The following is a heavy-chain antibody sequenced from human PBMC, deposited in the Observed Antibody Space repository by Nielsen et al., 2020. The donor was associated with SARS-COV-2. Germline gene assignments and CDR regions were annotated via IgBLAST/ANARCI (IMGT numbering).Heavy chain of an antibody. J-gene: IGHJ6*02. CDR2: ISGSGGST. D-gene: IGHD4-11*01. CDR3: ARGPYTRYGMDV. Sequence: VRQPPGKGLEWVSAISGSGGSTYYADSVKGRFTISRDNSKNTLYLQMNSLRAEDTAVYYCARGPYTRYGMDVWGQGTTVTVSS. V-gene: IGHV3-23*01.